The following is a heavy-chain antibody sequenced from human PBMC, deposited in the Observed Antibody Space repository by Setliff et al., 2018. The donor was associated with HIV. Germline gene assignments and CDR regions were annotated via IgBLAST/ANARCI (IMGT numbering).Heavy chain of an antibody. D-gene: IGHD2-8*01. CDR1: GFSFDDYG. J-gene: IGHJ6*02. Sequence: PGGSLRLSCAASGFSFDDYGMNWVRQVPGKGLEWVSAISRNGGSTAYADSVKGRFTISRDNAKNSLYLQMNSLRAEDTAVYYCARPYTVWVYGMDVWGQGTTVTV. V-gene: IGHV3-20*04. CDR2: ISRNGGST. CDR3: ARPYTVWVYGMDV.